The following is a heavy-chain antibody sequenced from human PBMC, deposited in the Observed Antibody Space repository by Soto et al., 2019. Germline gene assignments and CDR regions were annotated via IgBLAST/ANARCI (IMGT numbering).Heavy chain of an antibody. CDR3: ATFMVRGVNYYGMDV. Sequence: SETLSLTCAVYGGSFSGYYWSWIRQPPGKGLEWIGEIYHSGSTNYNPSLKSRVTISVDKSKNQFSLKLSSVAAADTAVYYCATFMVRGVNYYGMDVWGQGTTVTVSS. J-gene: IGHJ6*02. CDR2: IYHSGST. V-gene: IGHV4-34*01. CDR1: GGSFSGYY. D-gene: IGHD3-10*01.